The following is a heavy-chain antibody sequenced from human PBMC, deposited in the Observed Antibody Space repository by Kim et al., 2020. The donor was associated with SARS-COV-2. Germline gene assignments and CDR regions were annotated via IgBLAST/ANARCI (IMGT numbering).Heavy chain of an antibody. Sequence: SETLSLTCTVSGGSISSYYWSWIRQPPGKGLEWIGYIYYSGSTNYNPSLKSRVTISVDTSKNQFSLKLSSVTAADTAVYYCASAYGSGTDYWGQGTLVTVSS. J-gene: IGHJ4*02. CDR1: GGSISSYY. D-gene: IGHD3-10*01. CDR3: ASAYGSGTDY. V-gene: IGHV4-59*01. CDR2: IYYSGST.